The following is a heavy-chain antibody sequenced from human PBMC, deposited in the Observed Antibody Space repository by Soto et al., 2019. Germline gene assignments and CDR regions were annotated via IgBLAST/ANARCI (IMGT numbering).Heavy chain of an antibody. J-gene: IGHJ6*02. D-gene: IGHD2-21*02. Sequence: SGPTLVNATRTLTLTCTLSGFSLSTRGMCVSWIRQPPGKALEWLVLIDWDDDKYYSTSLKTRLTISKDTSKNQVVLTMTNMDPVDTATYYCARAPAGDCKNGMDVWGQGTTVTVSS. CDR1: GFSLSTRGMC. CDR2: IDWDDDK. CDR3: ARAPAGDCKNGMDV. V-gene: IGHV2-70*01.